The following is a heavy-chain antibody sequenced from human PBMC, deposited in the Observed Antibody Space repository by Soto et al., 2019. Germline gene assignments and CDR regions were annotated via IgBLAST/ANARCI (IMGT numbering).Heavy chain of an antibody. Sequence: GASLRLSCAASGFTFGNAWMNWVRQAPGKGLEWVGRIKSKTDGGRTDYAAPVNGRFTISRDDSKNTLYLQMNSLKTEDTAVYYCTTDLSDPSYYYDSSGYTDYWGQGTLVTVSS. J-gene: IGHJ4*02. CDR2: IKSKTDGGRT. CDR3: TTDLSDPSYYYDSSGYTDY. V-gene: IGHV3-15*07. CDR1: GFTFGNAW. D-gene: IGHD3-22*01.